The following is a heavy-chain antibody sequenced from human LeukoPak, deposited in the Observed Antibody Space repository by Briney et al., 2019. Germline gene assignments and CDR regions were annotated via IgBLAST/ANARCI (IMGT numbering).Heavy chain of an antibody. Sequence: GGSLRLSCAVSGFMFSKTWMTWVRQAPGKGLEWVANINGNEDKKNYEDSVRGRFTISRDNARNSQYLQMNSLRVEDTAVYYCARDSNPSSGDIFYDSFDMWGQGTM. D-gene: IGHD5-12*01. CDR1: GFMFSKTW. CDR3: ARDSNPSSGDIFYDSFDM. V-gene: IGHV3-7*01. CDR2: INGNEDKK. J-gene: IGHJ3*02.